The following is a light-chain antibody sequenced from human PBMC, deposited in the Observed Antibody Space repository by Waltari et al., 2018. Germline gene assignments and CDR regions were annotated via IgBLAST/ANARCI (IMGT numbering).Light chain of an antibody. CDR3: QSADSSASYVV. J-gene: IGLJ2*01. V-gene: IGLV3-25*03. Sequence: SFELTQPPSVSVSPGQTARIPCSGDAFGKKYAYGYQQRPGQAPVVVIYKDRERPSGIPERFSGSGSGTTVTLTIDGVQAEDEADYYCQSADSSASYVVFGGGTKLTVL. CDR1: AFGKKY. CDR2: KDR.